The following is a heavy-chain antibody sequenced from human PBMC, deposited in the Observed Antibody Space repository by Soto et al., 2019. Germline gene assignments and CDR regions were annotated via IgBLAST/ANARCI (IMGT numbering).Heavy chain of an antibody. Sequence: QVQLVESGGGVVQPGRSLRLSCAASGFTFSSYAMHWVRQAPGKGLEWVVGISYDGSKKYNADSVKGRFTISRDNSKNXXYLQMNRVRAEDTAVYYCARGRGYSGYDEHSNFEYWGQGTLVTVSS. D-gene: IGHD5-12*01. V-gene: IGHV3-30-3*01. CDR3: ARGRGYSGYDEHSNFEY. CDR1: GFTFSSYA. J-gene: IGHJ4*02. CDR2: ISYDGSKK.